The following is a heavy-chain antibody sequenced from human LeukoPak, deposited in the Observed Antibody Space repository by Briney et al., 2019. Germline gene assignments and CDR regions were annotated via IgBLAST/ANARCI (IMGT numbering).Heavy chain of an antibody. D-gene: IGHD3-3*01. Sequence: ASVKVSCKASGYTFTDYYIHWVRQAPGQGLEWMGWINPNSGGTNYAQKFQGKVTMTRDTSISTAYMELSRLRSDDTAVYYCARDWSGSYWGQGTLVTVSS. V-gene: IGHV1-2*02. J-gene: IGHJ4*02. CDR2: INPNSGGT. CDR1: GYTFTDYY. CDR3: ARDWSGSY.